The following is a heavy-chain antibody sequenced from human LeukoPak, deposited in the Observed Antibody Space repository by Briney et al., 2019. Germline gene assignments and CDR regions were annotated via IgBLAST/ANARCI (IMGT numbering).Heavy chain of an antibody. CDR2: ISSSGNTI. J-gene: IGHJ4*02. V-gene: IGHV3-48*03. CDR1: EFTFSSYE. D-gene: IGHD2-21*01. Sequence: GGSLRLSCAASEFTFSSYEMNWVRQAPGKGLEWVSYISSSGNTIYYADSVKGRFTISRDNAKNSVYLQMNSLRAEDTAVYYCAKFTRSSGDCLWGQGILVTVSS. CDR3: AKFTRSSGDCL.